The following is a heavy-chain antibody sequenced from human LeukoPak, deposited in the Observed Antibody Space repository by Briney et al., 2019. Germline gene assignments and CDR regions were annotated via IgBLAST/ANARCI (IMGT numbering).Heavy chain of an antibody. CDR3: ARDTSPRIAGLYYDVFDI. CDR1: GGSLSGYY. J-gene: IGHJ3*02. D-gene: IGHD6-13*01. V-gene: IGHV3-7*01. CDR2: INHGKSEN. Sequence: ETLSLMCAVYGGSLSGYYWSGMRQARGKGGEGVANINHGKSENYYDDSVNRRFTISRDNAKNSLYMQMNSLRAEDTALYYCARDTSPRIAGLYYDVFDIWGQGTMVTVSS.